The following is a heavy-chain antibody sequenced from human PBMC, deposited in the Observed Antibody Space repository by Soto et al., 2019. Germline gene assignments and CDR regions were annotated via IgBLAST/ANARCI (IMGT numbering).Heavy chain of an antibody. CDR2: VSYDGSNK. J-gene: IGHJ4*02. D-gene: IGHD2-2*01. V-gene: IGHV3-30*18. CDR1: GFIFSNYG. Sequence: GGSLRLSCAASGFIFSNYGMHWVRQAPGKGLEWVAVVSYDGSNKYYADSVKGRSTISRDNSKNTLYLQMNSLRAEDTAVYYCAKGRYCSSTSCYARRFDYWGQGTLVTVSS. CDR3: AKGRYCSSTSCYARRFDY.